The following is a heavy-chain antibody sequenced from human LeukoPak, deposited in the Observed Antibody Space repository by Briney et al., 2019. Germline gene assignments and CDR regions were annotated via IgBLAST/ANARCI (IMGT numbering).Heavy chain of an antibody. V-gene: IGHV4-30-4*08. Sequence: PSETLSLTCTVSCGSISSGDYYWSWIRQPPGKGLEWIGYIYYSGSTYYNPSLKSRVTISVDTSKNQFSLKLSSVTAADTAVYYCARDGPLSPGGWFDPWGQGTLVTVSS. J-gene: IGHJ5*02. CDR1: CGSISSGDYY. D-gene: IGHD2-8*01. CDR2: IYYSGST. CDR3: ARDGPLSPGGWFDP.